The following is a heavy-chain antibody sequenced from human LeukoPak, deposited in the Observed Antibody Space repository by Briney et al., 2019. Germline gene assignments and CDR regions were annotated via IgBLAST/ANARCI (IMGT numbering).Heavy chain of an antibody. CDR1: GFTFSSYW. V-gene: IGHV3-74*01. CDR3: AGVGLGGWYVAFDI. Sequence: PGGSLRLSCAASGFTFSSYWMHWVRQAPGKGLVWVSRINSDGSSTSYADSVKGRFTISRDNAKNTLFLQMNSLRAEDTAVYYCAGVGLGGWYVAFDIWGQGTMVTVSS. D-gene: IGHD6-19*01. J-gene: IGHJ3*02. CDR2: INSDGSST.